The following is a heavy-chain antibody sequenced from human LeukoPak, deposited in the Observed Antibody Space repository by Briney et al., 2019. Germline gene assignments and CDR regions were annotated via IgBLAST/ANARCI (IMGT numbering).Heavy chain of an antibody. J-gene: IGHJ6*02. D-gene: IGHD5-12*01. CDR3: ARGGPDSGYDFLYNYYGMDV. V-gene: IGHV3-64*01. CDR2: ISSNGGST. Sequence: GGSLRLSCAASGFTFSSYAMHWVRQAPGKGLEYVSAISSNGGSTYYANSVKGRFTISRDNSKNTLYLQMGSLRAEDMAVYYCARGGPDSGYDFLYNYYGMDVWGQGTTVTVSS. CDR1: GFTFSSYA.